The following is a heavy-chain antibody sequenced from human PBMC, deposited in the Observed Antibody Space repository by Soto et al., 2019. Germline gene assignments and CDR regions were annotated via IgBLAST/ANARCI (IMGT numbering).Heavy chain of an antibody. Sequence: PSETLSLTCAVYGGSFSGYYWSWIRQPPGKWLEWIGEINHSGSTNYNPSLKSRVTISVATSKNQFPLKLSSVPAGDTAVYYFARARLDIVVVPAAVIFDYWGQGTLVTGSS. D-gene: IGHD2-2*03. V-gene: IGHV4-34*01. CDR3: ARARLDIVVVPAAVIFDY. CDR2: INHSGST. J-gene: IGHJ4*02. CDR1: GGSFSGYY.